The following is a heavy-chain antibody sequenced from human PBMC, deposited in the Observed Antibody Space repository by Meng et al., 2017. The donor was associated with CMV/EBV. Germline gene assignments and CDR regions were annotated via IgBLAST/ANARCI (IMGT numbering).Heavy chain of an antibody. CDR3: ARGRHYYGSGSYSKAHNWFDP. D-gene: IGHD3-10*01. CDR1: GGSFSGYY. Sequence: SETLSLTCAVYGGSFSGYYWSWIRQPPGKGLEWVGEINHSGSTNYNPSLKSRVTISVDTSKNQFSPKLSSVTAADTAVYYCARGRHYYGSGSYSKAHNWFDPWGQGTLVTVSS. V-gene: IGHV4-34*01. CDR2: INHSGST. J-gene: IGHJ5*02.